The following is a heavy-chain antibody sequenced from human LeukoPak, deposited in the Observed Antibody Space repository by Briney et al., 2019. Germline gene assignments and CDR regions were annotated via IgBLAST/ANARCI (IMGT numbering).Heavy chain of an antibody. J-gene: IGHJ3*02. CDR1: GFTYSSHW. CDR2: IHEDGSDK. D-gene: IGHD5-24*01. Sequence: PGGSVTLSCAASGFTYSSHWMKWVRQARGKGVEWVANIHEDGSDKYYVDSVKGRFTVSRDNARNSLYLQMNSLRAEDTAVYYCARILRLHTPRAFDIWGQGTMVTVSS. CDR3: ARILRLHTPRAFDI. V-gene: IGHV3-7*05.